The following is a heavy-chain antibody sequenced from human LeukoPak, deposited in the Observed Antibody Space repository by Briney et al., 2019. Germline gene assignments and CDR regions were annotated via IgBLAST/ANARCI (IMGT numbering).Heavy chain of an antibody. CDR2: LYSGGNT. Sequence: GGSLRLSCVASGFPFDSFAMSWVRQAPGKGLEWVSVLYSGGNTYYADSVKGRFTISRDNSKNTLYLQMNSLRTEDTAVYYCARDRSDGFDYWGQGTLVTVSS. CDR3: ARDRSDGFDY. V-gene: IGHV3-53*01. CDR1: GFPFDSFA. J-gene: IGHJ4*02.